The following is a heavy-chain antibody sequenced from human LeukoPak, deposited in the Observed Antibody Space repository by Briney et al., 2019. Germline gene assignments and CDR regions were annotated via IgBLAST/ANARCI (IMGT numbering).Heavy chain of an antibody. Sequence: SETLSLTCTVSGGSISSYYWSWIRQPPGKGLEWIGYIYYSGSTNYNPSLKSRATISVDTSKNQLSLKLSSVTAADTAVYYCARQVSYYDAFDIWGQGTMVTVSS. V-gene: IGHV4-59*08. CDR3: ARQVSYYDAFDI. CDR1: GGSISSYY. CDR2: IYYSGST. J-gene: IGHJ3*02. D-gene: IGHD2/OR15-2a*01.